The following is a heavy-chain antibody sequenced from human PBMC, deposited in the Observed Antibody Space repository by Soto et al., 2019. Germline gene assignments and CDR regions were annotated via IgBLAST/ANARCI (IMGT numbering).Heavy chain of an antibody. CDR1: GYTFTSYG. V-gene: IGHV1-18*01. J-gene: IGHJ4*02. CDR2: ISAYNGNT. Sequence: ASVKVSCKASGYTFTSYGISWVRQAPGQGLEWMGWISAYNGNTNYAQKLQGRVTMTTDTSTSTAYMELNSLRAEDTAVYHCAKHKSGSSFYFGSWGQGTLVTVSS. CDR3: AKHKSGSSFYFGS. D-gene: IGHD1-26*01.